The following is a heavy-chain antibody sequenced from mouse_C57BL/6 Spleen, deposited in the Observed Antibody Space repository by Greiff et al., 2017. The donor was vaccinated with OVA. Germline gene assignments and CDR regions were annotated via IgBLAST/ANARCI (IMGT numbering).Heavy chain of an antibody. V-gene: IGHV5-17*01. D-gene: IGHD4-1*01. Sequence: EVHLVESGGGLVKPGGSLKLSCAASGFTFSDYGMHWVRQAPEKGLEWVAYISSGSSTIYYADTVKGRFTISRDNAKNTLFLQMTSLRSEDTAMYYCARNWDVVFDYWGQGTTLTVSS. CDR2: ISSGSSTI. CDR1: GFTFSDYG. CDR3: ARNWDVVFDY. J-gene: IGHJ2*01.